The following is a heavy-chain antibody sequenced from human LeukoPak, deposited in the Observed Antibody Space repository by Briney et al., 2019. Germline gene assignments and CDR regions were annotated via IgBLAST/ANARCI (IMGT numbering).Heavy chain of an antibody. CDR2: IWYDGSIQ. CDR3: VKESTSSGYYYAPDY. CDR1: GFTFSSYG. J-gene: IGHJ4*02. V-gene: IGHV3-33*06. D-gene: IGHD3-22*01. Sequence: GGSLRLSCAASGFTFSSYGMHWVRQAPGKGLEWVAAIWYDGSIQYYADSVKGRFTISRDNSKNTLYLQMNSLRAEDTAVYYCVKESTSSGYYYAPDYWGQGTLVTVS.